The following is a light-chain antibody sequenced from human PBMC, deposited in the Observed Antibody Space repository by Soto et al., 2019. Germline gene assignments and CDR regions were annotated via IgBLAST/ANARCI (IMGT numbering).Light chain of an antibody. J-gene: IGKJ1*01. Sequence: EIVLTQSPGTLSLSPVERATLSGMASQSVSSYLAWYQQKPCRAPRLLIYDASNRATGIPARFSGSGSGTDFTLTISSLEPEDFAVYYCQQRSNWPRTFGQGAKVDIK. CDR1: QSVSSY. CDR2: DAS. CDR3: QQRSNWPRT. V-gene: IGKV3-11*01.